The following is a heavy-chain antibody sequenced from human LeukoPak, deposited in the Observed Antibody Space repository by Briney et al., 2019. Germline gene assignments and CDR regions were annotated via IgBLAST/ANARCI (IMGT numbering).Heavy chain of an antibody. CDR1: GGSISNYY. J-gene: IGHJ4*02. Sequence: PSETPSLTCTVSGGSISNYYWSWIRQPPGKGLEWIGYIYYSGSTNYNPSLKSRVTISVDTSKNQFSLKLSSVTAADTAVYYCARVSKLLPDYWGQGTLVTVSS. V-gene: IGHV4-59*01. CDR2: IYYSGST. D-gene: IGHD2-15*01. CDR3: ARVSKLLPDY.